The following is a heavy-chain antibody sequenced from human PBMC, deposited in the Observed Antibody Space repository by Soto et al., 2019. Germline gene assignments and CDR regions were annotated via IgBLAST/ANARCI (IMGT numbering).Heavy chain of an antibody. V-gene: IGHV1-18*01. CDR2: ISAYNGNT. CDR1: GYTFTSYG. D-gene: IGHD5-12*01. J-gene: IGHJ4*02. CDR3: ARAYSGYEQSQYGY. Sequence: GASVKVSCKASGYTFTSYGISWVRQAPGQGLEWMGWISAYNGNTNYAQKLQGRVTMTTDTSTSTAYMELRSLRSDDTAVYYCARAYSGYEQSQYGYWGQGTLVTVSS.